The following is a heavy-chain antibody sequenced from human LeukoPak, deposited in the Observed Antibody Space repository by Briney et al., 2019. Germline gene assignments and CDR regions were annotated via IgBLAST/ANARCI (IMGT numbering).Heavy chain of an antibody. Sequence: GGSLRLSCAASGFTVSSNYMSWVRQAPGKGLEWVPVIYSGGSTYYADSVKGRFTISRDNSKNTLYLQMNSLRAEDTAVYYCARVKPAAILSYFDYWGQGTLVTVSS. D-gene: IGHD2-2*01. J-gene: IGHJ4*02. CDR1: GFTVSSNY. V-gene: IGHV3-53*01. CDR3: ARVKPAAILSYFDY. CDR2: IYSGGST.